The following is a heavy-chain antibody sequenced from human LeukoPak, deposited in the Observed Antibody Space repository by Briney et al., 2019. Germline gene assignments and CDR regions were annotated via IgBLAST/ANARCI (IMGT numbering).Heavy chain of an antibody. J-gene: IGHJ6*04. D-gene: IGHD3-10*02. V-gene: IGHV3-48*03. CDR2: ISSSGSTI. CDR3: AELGITMIGGV. Sequence: GGSLRLSCAASGFTFSSSEMNWGRHAPGQGLGWVSYISSSGSTIYYADSVKGRFTISRDNAKNSLYLQMNSLRADDTAVYYCAELGITMIGGVWGKGTTVTISS. CDR1: GFTFSSSE.